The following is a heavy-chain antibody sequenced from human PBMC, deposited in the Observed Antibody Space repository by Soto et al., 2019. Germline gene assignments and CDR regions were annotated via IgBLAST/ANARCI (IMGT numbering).Heavy chain of an antibody. J-gene: IGHJ6*04. CDR3: AISQLLWFGGQYYGMDV. Sequence: PGESLKISCKGSGYSFTSYWISWVRQMPGKGLEWMGRIDPSDSYTNYSPSFQGHVTISADKSISTAYLQWSSLKASDTAMYYCAISQLLWFGGQYYGMDVWGKETTVTLSS. D-gene: IGHD3-10*01. CDR2: IDPSDSYT. CDR1: GYSFTSYW. V-gene: IGHV5-10-1*01.